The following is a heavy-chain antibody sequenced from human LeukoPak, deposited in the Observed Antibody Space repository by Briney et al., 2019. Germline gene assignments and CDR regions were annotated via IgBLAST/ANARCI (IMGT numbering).Heavy chain of an antibody. J-gene: IGHJ6*03. CDR1: GGSISSYY. CDR2: IYYSGST. D-gene: IGHD6-6*01. Sequence: PSETLSLTCTVSGGSISSYYWSWIRQPPGKGLEWIGYIYYSGSTNYNPSLKSRVTISVDTSKNQFSLKLSSVTAADTAVYYCAKMSSSSSGGYYYYMDVWGKGTTVTVSS. CDR3: AKMSSSSSGGYYYYMDV. V-gene: IGHV4-59*01.